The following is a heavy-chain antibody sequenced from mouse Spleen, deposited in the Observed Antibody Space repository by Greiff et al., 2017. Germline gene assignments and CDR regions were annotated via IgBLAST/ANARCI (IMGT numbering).Heavy chain of an antibody. CDR2: ISSGSSTI. Sequence: DVKLVESGGGLVKPGGSLKLSCAASGFTFSDYGMHWVRQAPEKGLEWVAYISSGSSTIYYADTVKGRFTISRDNAKNTLFLQMTSLRSEDTAMYYCARGRTGTFDYWGQGTTLTVSS. V-gene: IGHV5-17*01. J-gene: IGHJ2*01. CDR1: GFTFSDYG. CDR3: ARGRTGTFDY. D-gene: IGHD4-1*01.